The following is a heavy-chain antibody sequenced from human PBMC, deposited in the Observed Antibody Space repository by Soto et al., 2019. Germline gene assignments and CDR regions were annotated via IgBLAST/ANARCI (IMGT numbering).Heavy chain of an antibody. D-gene: IGHD6-13*01. CDR3: ARSSTKTYSSSWYFRKKLTTSQPRGYYYYMDV. V-gene: IGHV4-59*08. CDR2: IYYSGST. Sequence: SETLSLTCTVSGGSISSYYWSWIRQPPGKGLEWIGYIYYSGSTNYNPSLKSRVTISVDTSKNQLSLKLGSVTAADTAVYYCARSSTKTYSSSWYFRKKLTTSQPRGYYYYMDVWGKGTTVTVSS. CDR1: GGSISSYY. J-gene: IGHJ6*03.